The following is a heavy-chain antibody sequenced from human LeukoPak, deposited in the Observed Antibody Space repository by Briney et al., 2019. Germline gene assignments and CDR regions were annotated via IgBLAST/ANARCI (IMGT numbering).Heavy chain of an antibody. D-gene: IGHD3-10*01. CDR1: GFTFSTYW. J-gene: IGHJ4*02. CDR3: ARDLYYQELDY. CDR2: IKQDGGEI. V-gene: IGHV3-7*05. Sequence: GGSLRLSCAASGFTFSTYWMSWVRQAPGKGLEWVANIKQDGGEIYYVDPVRGRFTISRDNAKNSLYLQMNSLRAEDTAVYYCARDLYYQELDYWGQGTLVTVSS.